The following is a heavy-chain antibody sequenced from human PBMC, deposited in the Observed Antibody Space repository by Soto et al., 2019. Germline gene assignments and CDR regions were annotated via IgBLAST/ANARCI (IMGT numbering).Heavy chain of an antibody. V-gene: IGHV3-33*01. CDR2: IWYDGSNK. Sequence: ESGGGVVQPGRSLRLSCAASGFTFSSYGMHWVRQAPGKGLEWVAVIWYDGSNKYYADSVKGRFTISRDNSENTLYLQMNSLRAEDTAIYYCARVLGGYQLQSHYYYYGMDVWGQGTTVTVSS. D-gene: IGHD2-2*01. J-gene: IGHJ6*02. CDR1: GFTFSSYG. CDR3: ARVLGGYQLQSHYYYYGMDV.